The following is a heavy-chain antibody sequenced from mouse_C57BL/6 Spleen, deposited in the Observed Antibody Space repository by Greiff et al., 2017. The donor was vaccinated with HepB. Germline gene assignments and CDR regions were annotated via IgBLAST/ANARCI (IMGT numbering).Heavy chain of an antibody. V-gene: IGHV1-80*01. CDR1: GYAFSSYW. CDR3: ARGITTASYAMDY. CDR2: IYPGDGDT. J-gene: IGHJ4*01. D-gene: IGHD1-2*01. Sequence: VKLVESGAELVKPGASVKISCKASGYAFSSYWMNWVKQRPGKGLEWIGQIYPGDGDTNYNGKFKGKATLTADKSSSTAYMQLSSLTSEDSAVYFCARGITTASYAMDYWGQGTSVTVSS.